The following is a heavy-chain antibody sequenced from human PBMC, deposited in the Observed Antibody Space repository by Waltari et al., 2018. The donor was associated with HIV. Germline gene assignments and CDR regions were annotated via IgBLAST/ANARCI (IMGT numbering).Heavy chain of an antibody. D-gene: IGHD3-3*01. Sequence: QVQLQESGPGLVKPSQTLSPTCTVSGDSISSGPYYWSWIRQPAGKGLEWIGRNYTSGSTNYNPFLKIRVTISADTSKKQIALRLSSVTAADTAVYYCAREGKLEWLWGQGILVTVSS. CDR3: AREGKLEWL. V-gene: IGHV4-61*02. CDR2: NYTSGST. CDR1: GDSISSGPYY. J-gene: IGHJ4*02.